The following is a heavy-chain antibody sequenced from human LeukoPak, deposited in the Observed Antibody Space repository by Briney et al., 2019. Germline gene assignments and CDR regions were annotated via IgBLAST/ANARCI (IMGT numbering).Heavy chain of an antibody. Sequence: GGSLRLSCAASGFTFSSYAMSWVRQAPGKGLEWVSAISGSGGSTYYADSVKGRFTISRDNSKNTLYLQMNSLRAEDTAVYYCAKDRYYYGSGPSPWSWFDPWGQGTLVTVSS. CDR3: AKDRYYYGSGPSPWSWFDP. CDR1: GFTFSSYA. CDR2: ISGSGGST. D-gene: IGHD3-10*01. V-gene: IGHV3-23*01. J-gene: IGHJ5*02.